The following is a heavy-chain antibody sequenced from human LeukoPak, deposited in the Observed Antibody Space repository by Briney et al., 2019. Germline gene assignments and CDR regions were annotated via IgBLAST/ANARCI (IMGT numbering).Heavy chain of an antibody. Sequence: GGSLRLSCAASGFTFSTYSMNWVRQAPGKGLEWVSYISSGSSTIYYADSVKGRFTISRDNAKNSLYLQMNSLRAEDTAVYYCATTHSGDYWGQGTLVTVSS. CDR1: GFTFSTYS. V-gene: IGHV3-48*01. D-gene: IGHD2-15*01. CDR2: ISSGSSTI. CDR3: ATTHSGDY. J-gene: IGHJ4*02.